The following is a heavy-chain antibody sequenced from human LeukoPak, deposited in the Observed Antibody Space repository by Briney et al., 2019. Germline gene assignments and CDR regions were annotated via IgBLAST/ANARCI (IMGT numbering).Heavy chain of an antibody. Sequence: GGSLRLSCAASGFTFSSYGMHWVRQAPGKGLEWVAFIRYDGSNKYYADSVKGRFTISRDNSKNTLYLQMNSLRAEDTAVYYCAKDFYCSSTSCYTPEYLQHWGQGTLVTVSS. V-gene: IGHV3-30*02. CDR3: AKDFYCSSTSCYTPEYLQH. J-gene: IGHJ1*01. CDR1: GFTFSSYG. CDR2: IRYDGSNK. D-gene: IGHD2-2*02.